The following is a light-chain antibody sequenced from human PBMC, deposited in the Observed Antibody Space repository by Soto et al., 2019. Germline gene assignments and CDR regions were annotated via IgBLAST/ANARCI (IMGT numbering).Light chain of an antibody. CDR2: AAS. J-gene: IGKJ1*01. Sequence: EIVLTQSPGTLSLSPGERATLSCWASQSVSSDYLAWYQQKPGQAPRLLIYAASSRATGIPDRFSGGGSGTDFTLTINRLEPEDFAVYYWQQYGSSPWTFGQVTKVEIK. CDR3: QQYGSSPWT. CDR1: QSVSSDY. V-gene: IGKV3-20*01.